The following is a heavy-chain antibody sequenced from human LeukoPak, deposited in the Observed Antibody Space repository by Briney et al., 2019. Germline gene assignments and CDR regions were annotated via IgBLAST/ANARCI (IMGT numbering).Heavy chain of an antibody. D-gene: IGHD3-22*01. J-gene: IGHJ4*02. CDR1: GGSISSSNW. Sequence: PSGTLSLTCAVSGGSISSSNWWSWVRQPPGKGLEWIGEIYHSGSTNYNPSLKSRVTISVDKSKNQFSLKLSSVTAADTAVYYCARASTYYYDSSGYYYSLPFDYWGQGTLVTVSS. CDR2: IYHSGST. CDR3: ARASTYYYDSSGYYYSLPFDY. V-gene: IGHV4-4*02.